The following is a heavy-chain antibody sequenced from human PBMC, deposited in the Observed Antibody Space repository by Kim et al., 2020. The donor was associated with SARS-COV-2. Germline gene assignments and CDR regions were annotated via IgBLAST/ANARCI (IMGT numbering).Heavy chain of an antibody. CDR1: GFTFSNAW. CDR3: TTVDIVATIFFDY. J-gene: IGHJ4*02. D-gene: IGHD5-12*01. CDR2: IKSKTDGGTT. Sequence: GGSLRLSCAASGFTFSNAWMSWVRQAPGKGLEWVGRIKSKTDGGTTDYAAPVKGRFTISRDDSKNTLYLQMNSLKTEDTAVYYCTTVDIVATIFFDYWGQGTLVTVSS. V-gene: IGHV3-15*01.